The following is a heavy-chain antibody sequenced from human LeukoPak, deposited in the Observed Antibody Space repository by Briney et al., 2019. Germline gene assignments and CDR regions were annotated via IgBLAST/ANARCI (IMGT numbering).Heavy chain of an antibody. CDR1: GFTFSSYE. J-gene: IGHJ4*02. CDR3: ARERAMVIRYFDY. CDR2: ISSSGSTI. Sequence: PGGSLRLSCAASGFTFSSYEMNWVRQAPGKGLEGVSYISSSGSTIYYADSVKGRFTISRDNAKNSLYLQMNSLRAEDTAVYYCARERAMVIRYFDYWGQGTLVTVSS. V-gene: IGHV3-48*03. D-gene: IGHD5-18*01.